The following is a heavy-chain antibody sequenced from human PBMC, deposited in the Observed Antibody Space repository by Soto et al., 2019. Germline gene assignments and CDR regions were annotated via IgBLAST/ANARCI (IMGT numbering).Heavy chain of an antibody. V-gene: IGHV1-69*13. D-gene: IGHD4-17*01. Sequence: SVKVSCKASGGTFRSYAISWVRQAPGQGLEWMGGIIPIFGTANYAQKFQGRVTITADESTSTAYMELSSLRSEDTAVYYCARDYGGNSGWFDPWGQGTLVTVSS. J-gene: IGHJ5*02. CDR1: GGTFRSYA. CDR2: IIPIFGTA. CDR3: ARDYGGNSGWFDP.